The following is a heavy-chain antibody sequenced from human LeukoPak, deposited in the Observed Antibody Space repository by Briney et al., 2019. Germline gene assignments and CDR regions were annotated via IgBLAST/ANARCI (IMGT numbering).Heavy chain of an antibody. CDR2: IKQDESEK. Sequence: GGSLRLSCAVSGFTFSSYWMSWVRQAPGKGLEWVAIIKQDESEKYYVDSVKGRFTISRDNAKNSLYLQMNSLRAEDTAVYYCARAPDKYSSGWYFAFDIWGQGTMVTVSS. V-gene: IGHV3-7*01. D-gene: IGHD6-19*01. CDR3: ARAPDKYSSGWYFAFDI. J-gene: IGHJ3*02. CDR1: GFTFSSYW.